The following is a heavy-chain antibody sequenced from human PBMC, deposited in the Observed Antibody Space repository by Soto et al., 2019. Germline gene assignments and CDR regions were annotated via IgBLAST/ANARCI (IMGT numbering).Heavy chain of an antibody. D-gene: IGHD3-3*01. CDR2: ISGSGGST. V-gene: IGHV3-23*01. Sequence: PGGSLRLSCAASGFTFSSYAMSWVRQAPGRGLEWVSAISGSGGSTYYADSVKGRFTISRDNSKNTLYLQMNSLRAEDTAVYYCAKEGRFLEWSFNRYGMDVWGQGTTVTVSS. CDR1: GFTFSSYA. CDR3: AKEGRFLEWSFNRYGMDV. J-gene: IGHJ6*02.